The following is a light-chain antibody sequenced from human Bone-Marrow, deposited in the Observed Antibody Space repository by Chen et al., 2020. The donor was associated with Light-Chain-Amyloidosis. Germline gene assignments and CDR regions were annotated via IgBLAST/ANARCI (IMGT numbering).Light chain of an antibody. CDR2: STT. V-gene: IGLV8-61*01. CDR1: SGSVSTYYY. CDR3: VLYVGSGIWV. Sequence: QTVVTQEPSFSVSPGGTVTLTCGLGSGSVSTYYYPAWYQQTPGQAPRTLYYSTTTRSSGVPDRFSGSILGNKAALPITGAQADDASVYYCVLYVGSGIWVFGGGTKLTVL. J-gene: IGLJ3*02.